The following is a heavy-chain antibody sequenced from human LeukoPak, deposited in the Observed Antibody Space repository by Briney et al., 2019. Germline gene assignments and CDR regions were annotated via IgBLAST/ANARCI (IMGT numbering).Heavy chain of an antibody. Sequence: GGSLRLSCAASGFTFSSYSMNWVRQAPGKGLEWVSSISSSSSSYIYYADSVKGRFTISRDNARNSLYLQMNSLRAEDTAVYYCARAGVAGTPFDYWGQGTLVTVSS. V-gene: IGHV3-21*01. D-gene: IGHD6-19*01. J-gene: IGHJ4*02. CDR1: GFTFSSYS. CDR3: ARAGVAGTPFDY. CDR2: ISSSSSSYI.